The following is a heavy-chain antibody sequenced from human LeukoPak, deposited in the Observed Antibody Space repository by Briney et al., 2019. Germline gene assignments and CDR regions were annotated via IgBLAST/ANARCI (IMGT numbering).Heavy chain of an antibody. CDR3: AKAYYYGSGSDLGFDP. CDR1: GFNFNTYS. V-gene: IGHV3-23*01. Sequence: GGSLRLSCTTSGFNFNTYSMSWVRQSPGKGLEWVSAINDDTPYYADSVKGRFTVSRDKSKDTLYLQLNSLRAEDTAVYYCAKAYYYGSGSDLGFDPWGQGTLVTVSS. CDR2: INDDTP. J-gene: IGHJ5*02. D-gene: IGHD3-10*01.